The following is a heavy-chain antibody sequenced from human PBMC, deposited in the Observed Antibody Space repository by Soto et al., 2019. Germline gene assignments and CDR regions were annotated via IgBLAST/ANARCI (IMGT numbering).Heavy chain of an antibody. CDR3: ATGQRITIFGVVDYYYYYGMDV. J-gene: IGHJ6*02. CDR1: GFTFSSYG. D-gene: IGHD3-3*01. CDR2: ISYDGSNK. V-gene: IGHV3-30*03. Sequence: GSLRLSCAASGFTFSSYGMHWVRQAPGKGLEWVAVISYDGSNKYYADSVRGRFTISRDNSKNTLYLQMNSLRAEDTAVYYCATGQRITIFGVVDYYYYYGMDVWGQGTTVTVSS.